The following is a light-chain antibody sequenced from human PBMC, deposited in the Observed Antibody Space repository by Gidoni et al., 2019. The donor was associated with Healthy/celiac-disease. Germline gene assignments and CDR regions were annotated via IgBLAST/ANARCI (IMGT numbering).Light chain of an antibody. CDR1: NIGSKS. V-gene: IGLV3-21*02. Sequence: SYVLTQPPSVSLAPGQTARITCGGNNIGSKSVHWYQQKPGQAPVLVVYDDSDRPSGIPERLSGSKSGKTDTMTISRVEAGDEADYYCHVWDSSSDHWVFGGGTKLTVL. CDR3: HVWDSSSDHWV. J-gene: IGLJ3*02. CDR2: DDS.